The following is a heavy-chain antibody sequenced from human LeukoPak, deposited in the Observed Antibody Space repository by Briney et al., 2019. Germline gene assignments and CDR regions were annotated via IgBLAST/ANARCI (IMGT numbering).Heavy chain of an antibody. Sequence: GGSLRLSCATSGFTFSSYGIHWVRQAPGKGLEWVSSISSSSSYIYYTDSVKGRFTISRDNAKNSLYLQMNSLRAEDTAVYYCARGETSWTLPNDYWGQGTLVTVS. J-gene: IGHJ4*02. CDR2: ISSSSSYI. D-gene: IGHD2-2*01. CDR3: ARGETSWTLPNDY. CDR1: GFTFSSYG. V-gene: IGHV3-21*01.